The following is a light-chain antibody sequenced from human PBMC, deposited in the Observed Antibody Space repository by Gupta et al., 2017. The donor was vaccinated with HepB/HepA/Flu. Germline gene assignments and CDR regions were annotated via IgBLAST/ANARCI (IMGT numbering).Light chain of an antibody. J-gene: IGLJ2*01. Sequence: HSTGKQPPSVSGAPGQRVTIPCTGSSSNIGAGYDVHWYQQPPGTAPKLLIYGNSNRPSVVPDRFSGSKSCTSASLSITGLHAGDDADYYCQSYDSSLSGVVFGGGTKLTVL. V-gene: IGLV1-40*01. CDR3: QSYDSSLSGVV. CDR1: SSNIGAGYD. CDR2: GNS.